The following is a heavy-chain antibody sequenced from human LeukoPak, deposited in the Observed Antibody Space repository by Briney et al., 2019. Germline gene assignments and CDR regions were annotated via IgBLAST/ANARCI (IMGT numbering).Heavy chain of an antibody. Sequence: GGSLRLSCAASGFTVSSYCMSWVRQAPGKGLECVSLIYSGGSTYYADSVKGRFTISRDNSENTLYLQMNSLRAEDTAVYYCARDGVSAAGTGPSFEHWGQGTLVTVSS. CDR2: IYSGGST. CDR3: ARDGVSAAGTGPSFEH. V-gene: IGHV3-66*01. J-gene: IGHJ4*02. D-gene: IGHD6-13*01. CDR1: GFTVSSYC.